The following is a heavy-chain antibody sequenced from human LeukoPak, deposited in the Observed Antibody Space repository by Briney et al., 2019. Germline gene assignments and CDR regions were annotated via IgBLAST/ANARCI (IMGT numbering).Heavy chain of an antibody. CDR2: VIPIFGTA. V-gene: IGHV1-69*05. Sequence: SVKVSCKASGGTFTSYAISWVRQAPGQGLEWMGMVIPIFGTANYAQKFQGRVTITTDEYTSTAYMELSSLRSEDTAVYYCAREDIVATMMSRFDPCGQGTLGTVSS. CDR3: AREDIVATMMSRFDP. J-gene: IGHJ5*02. CDR1: GGTFTSYA. D-gene: IGHD5-12*01.